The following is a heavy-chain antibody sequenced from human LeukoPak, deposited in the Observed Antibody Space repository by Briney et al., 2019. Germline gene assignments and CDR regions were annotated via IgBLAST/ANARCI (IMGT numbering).Heavy chain of an antibody. Sequence: GGSLRLSCAASGFTFSSYGMHWVRQAPGKGLEWVSSISSSSSYIYYADSVKGRFTISRDNAKNSLYLQMNSLRAEDTAVYYCARDSSYGSNSDHFDYWGQGTLVTVSS. CDR1: GFTFSSYG. D-gene: IGHD4/OR15-4a*01. CDR2: ISSSSSYI. V-gene: IGHV3-21*01. J-gene: IGHJ4*02. CDR3: ARDSSYGSNSDHFDY.